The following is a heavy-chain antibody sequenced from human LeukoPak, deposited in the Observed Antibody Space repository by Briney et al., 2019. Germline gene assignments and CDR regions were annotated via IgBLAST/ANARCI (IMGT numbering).Heavy chain of an antibody. CDR3: AKEQRGYSGYMVGSSFDP. D-gene: IGHD5-12*01. Sequence: GGSLRLSCAASGFSFSSYGMHWVRQAPGKGLEWVAVISYDGSNKNYADSVKGRFTISRDNSKNTLYLLVNSLRAEDTALYYCAKEQRGYSGYMVGSSFDPWGQGTLVTVSS. V-gene: IGHV3-30*18. CDR2: ISYDGSNK. J-gene: IGHJ5*02. CDR1: GFSFSSYG.